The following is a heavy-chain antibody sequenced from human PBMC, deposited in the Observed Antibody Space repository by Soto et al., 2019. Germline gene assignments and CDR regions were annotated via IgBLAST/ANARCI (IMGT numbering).Heavy chain of an antibody. D-gene: IGHD4-17*01. CDR3: AINGDYFLPASGYMDV. J-gene: IGHJ6*03. V-gene: IGHV3-23*01. CDR2: ISGSGGST. Sequence: GGSLRLSCAASGFTFSSYAMSWVRQAPGKGLEWVSAISGSGGSTYYADSVKGRFTISRDNSKNTLYLQMNSLRAEDTAVYYCAINGDYFLPASGYMDVWGKGTTVTVSS. CDR1: GFTFSSYA.